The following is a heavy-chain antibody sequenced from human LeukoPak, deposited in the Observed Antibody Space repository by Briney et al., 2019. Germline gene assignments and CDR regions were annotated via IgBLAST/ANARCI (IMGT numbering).Heavy chain of an antibody. CDR3: ARNYKSDWESDRFDI. CDR1: GFTFSSYG. Sequence: GRSLRLSCAASGFTFSSYGMHWVRQAPGKGLEWVAVIWYDGSNRNYADSVQGRFTISRDNSKNTLYLQMNNLRAEDTAVYYCARNYKSDWESDRFDIWGQGTMVTVSS. CDR2: IWYDGSNR. J-gene: IGHJ3*02. V-gene: IGHV3-33*01. D-gene: IGHD2-21*02.